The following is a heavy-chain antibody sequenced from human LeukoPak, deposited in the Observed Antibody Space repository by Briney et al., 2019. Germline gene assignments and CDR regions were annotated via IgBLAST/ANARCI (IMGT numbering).Heavy chain of an antibody. Sequence: SVKVSCKASGGTFSSYATSWVRQAPGQGLEWMGGIIPIFGTANYAQKFQGRVAITADESTSTAYMELSSLRSEDTAVYYCARTDSSGYSAKYYFDYWGQGTLVTVSS. V-gene: IGHV1-69*13. CDR1: GGTFSSYA. J-gene: IGHJ4*02. CDR3: ARTDSSGYSAKYYFDY. CDR2: IIPIFGTA. D-gene: IGHD3-22*01.